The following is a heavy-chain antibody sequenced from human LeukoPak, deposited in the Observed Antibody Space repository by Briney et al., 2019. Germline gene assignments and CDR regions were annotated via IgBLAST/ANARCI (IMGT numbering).Heavy chain of an antibody. CDR2: FDPEDGET. V-gene: IGHV1-24*01. J-gene: IGHJ4*02. D-gene: IGHD1-26*01. Sequence: ASVKVSCKVSGYTLTELSMHWVRQAPGKGLEWMGGFDPEDGETIYAQKFQGRVTMTEDTSTDTAYMELSSLRSEDTAVYYCARIVGATIRFDYWGQGTLVTVSS. CDR3: ARIVGATIRFDY. CDR1: GYTLTELS.